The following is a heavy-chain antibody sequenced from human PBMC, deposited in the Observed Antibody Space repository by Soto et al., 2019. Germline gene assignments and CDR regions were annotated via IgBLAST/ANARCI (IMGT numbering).Heavy chain of an antibody. J-gene: IGHJ5*02. Sequence: SETLSLTCTVSSGSIGSYYWSWIRQPPGKGLEWIGYIYYSGSTNYNPSLKSRVTISVDTSKNQFSLKLSSVTAADTAVYYCARYVVRDFDWLAFSWFDPWGQGTRVTVAS. D-gene: IGHD3-9*01. CDR2: IYYSGST. CDR3: ARYVVRDFDWLAFSWFDP. CDR1: SGSIGSYY. V-gene: IGHV4-59*01.